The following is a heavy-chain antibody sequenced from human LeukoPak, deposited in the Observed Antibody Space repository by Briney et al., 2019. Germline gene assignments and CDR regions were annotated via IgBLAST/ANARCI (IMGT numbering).Heavy chain of an antibody. Sequence: SETLSLTCAVYGGSFSGYYWSWIRQPPGKGLEWIGEINHSGSTNYNPSLKSRVTISVDTSKNQFSLKLSSVTAAETAVYYCARVQLVPTAYFDLWGRGTLVTVSS. J-gene: IGHJ2*01. CDR2: INHSGST. D-gene: IGHD6-13*01. CDR1: GGSFSGYY. V-gene: IGHV4-34*01. CDR3: ARVQLVPTAYFDL.